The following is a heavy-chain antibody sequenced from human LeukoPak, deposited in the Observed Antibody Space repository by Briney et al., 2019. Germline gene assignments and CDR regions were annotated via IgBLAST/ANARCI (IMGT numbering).Heavy chain of an antibody. CDR1: GGSFSGYY. D-gene: IGHD1-26*01. CDR2: INHSGST. J-gene: IGHJ4*02. Sequence: SETLSLTCAVCGGSFSGYYWSWIRQPPGKGLEWIGEINHSGSTNYNPSLKSRVTISVDTSKNQFSLELSSVTAADTAVYYCSRDGGRDSGSYYEDYWGQGTLVTVSS. V-gene: IGHV4-34*01. CDR3: SRDGGRDSGSYYEDY.